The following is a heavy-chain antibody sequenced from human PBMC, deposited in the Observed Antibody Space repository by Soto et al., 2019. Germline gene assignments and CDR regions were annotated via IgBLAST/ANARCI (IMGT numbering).Heavy chain of an antibody. Sequence: GASVKVSCKASGYTFTSYAIHWVRQAPVQRLEWMGWINAGNGNTKYSQKFQGRVTITRDTYASTAYMELRSLRSEDTAVYYCAILGRTYYDFWSGYPCFDYWGQGTLVTVSS. CDR1: GYTFTSYA. CDR3: AILGRTYYDFWSGYPCFDY. V-gene: IGHV1-3*01. CDR2: INAGNGNT. J-gene: IGHJ4*02. D-gene: IGHD3-3*01.